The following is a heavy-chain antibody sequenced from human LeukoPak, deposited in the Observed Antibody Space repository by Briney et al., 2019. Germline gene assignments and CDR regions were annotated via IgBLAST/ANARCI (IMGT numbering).Heavy chain of an antibody. CDR3: VRDRGTYRPIDY. CDR1: AFSLNAYN. J-gene: IGHJ4*02. CDR2: ISYTGTYI. D-gene: IGHD1-26*01. V-gene: IGHV3-21*04. Sequence: GGSLRLSCAASAFSLNAYNMNWVRQAPGKGLEWVSSISYTGTYIYYADSVKGRFTISRDNAQKSLYLQMNSLRAEDTAIYYCVRDRGTYRPIDYWGQGTLVTVSS.